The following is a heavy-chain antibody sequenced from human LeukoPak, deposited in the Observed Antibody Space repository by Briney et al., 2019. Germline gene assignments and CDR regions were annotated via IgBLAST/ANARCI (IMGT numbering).Heavy chain of an antibody. CDR3: ARNRSVTTTPGFDH. D-gene: IGHD4-17*01. CDR1: GYSIRGDDY. CDR2: IYHSGST. V-gene: IGHV4-38-2*01. J-gene: IGHJ4*02. Sequence: SETLSLTCAVSGYSIRGDDYWGWIRQSPGKGLEWIGSIYHSGSTHYNPSLKSRVTISVDTSKNQFSLMLNSVTAADAAVYYCARNRSVTTTPGFDHWGQGTLVTVSS.